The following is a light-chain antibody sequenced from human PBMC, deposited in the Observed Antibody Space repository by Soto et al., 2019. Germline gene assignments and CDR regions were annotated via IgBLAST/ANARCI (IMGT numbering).Light chain of an antibody. Sequence: VGHGATVXXRGSRGINSDVAGYHQPPGKAPRLPIDAASSWERGVPSRFSGRASGTEFTLTSNSLQPEDFAAYYCQQVSGSPCHVGGRGKADIK. CDR2: AAS. J-gene: IGKJ4*01. CDR1: RGINSD. CDR3: QQVSGSPCH. V-gene: IGKV1-9*01.